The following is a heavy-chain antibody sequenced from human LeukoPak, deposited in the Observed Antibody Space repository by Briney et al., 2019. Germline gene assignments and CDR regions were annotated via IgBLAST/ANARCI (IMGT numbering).Heavy chain of an antibody. CDR2: IKQDGSEK. V-gene: IGHV3-7*03. D-gene: IGHD4/OR15-4a*01. CDR1: GFTFTTYW. CDR3: AKGPLTRFDY. Sequence: GGSLRLSCAASGFTFTTYWMSWVRQAPGKGLEWVANIKQDGSEKYYVDSVKGRFTISRDNAKNSLYLQVNSLRAEDTAVYYCAKGPLTRFDYWGQGTLVTVSS. J-gene: IGHJ4*02.